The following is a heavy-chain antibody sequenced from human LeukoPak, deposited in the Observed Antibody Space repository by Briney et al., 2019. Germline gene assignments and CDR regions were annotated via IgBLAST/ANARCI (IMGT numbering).Heavy chain of an antibody. D-gene: IGHD1-14*01. J-gene: IGHJ4*02. CDR3: AKDQPEAYFDY. CDR2: IKQDGSEK. CDR1: GFTFSSYW. Sequence: GGSLRLSCPASGFTFSSYWMSWVRQAPGKGLEWVANIKQDGSEKYYVDSVKGRFTISRDNAKNSLYLQMNSLRAEDAALYYCAKDQPEAYFDYWGQGTLVTVSS. V-gene: IGHV3-7*04.